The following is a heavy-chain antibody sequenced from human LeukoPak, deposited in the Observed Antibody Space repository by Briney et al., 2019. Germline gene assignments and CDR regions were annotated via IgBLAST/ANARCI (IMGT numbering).Heavy chain of an antibody. CDR3: ARRDTFGGVIVSGYYFDY. Sequence: ASVKVSCKASGGTFSSYAINWVRQATGQGLEWMGWMNPNSGNTGYAQKFQGRVTITRNTSISTAYMELSSLRSEDTAVYYCARRDTFGGVIVSGYYFDYWGQGTLVTVSS. J-gene: IGHJ4*02. CDR2: MNPNSGNT. CDR1: GGTFSSYA. D-gene: IGHD3-16*02. V-gene: IGHV1-8*03.